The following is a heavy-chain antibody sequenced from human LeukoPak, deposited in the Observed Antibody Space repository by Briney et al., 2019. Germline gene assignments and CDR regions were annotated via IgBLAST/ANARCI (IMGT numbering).Heavy chain of an antibody. J-gene: IGHJ4*02. D-gene: IGHD3-3*02. Sequence: SETLSLTCTISGGSISSYYWSWIRQPPGKGLEWIGYIYYSGSTNYNPSLKSRVTISVDTSKNQFSLKLSSVTAADTAVYYCARSIGIGIDSWGQGTLVTVSS. V-gene: IGHV4-59*08. CDR1: GGSISSYY. CDR3: ARSIGIGIDS. CDR2: IYYSGST.